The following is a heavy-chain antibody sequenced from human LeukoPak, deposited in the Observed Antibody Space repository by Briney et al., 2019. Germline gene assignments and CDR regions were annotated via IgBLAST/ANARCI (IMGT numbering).Heavy chain of an antibody. V-gene: IGHV3-33*01. CDR2: VWYDGRNK. CDR3: AGGAYSKAAALDN. Sequence: GRSLTLSCAASGFTFSSFGIHWVRQAPGKGLEWVAIVWYDGRNKYYADSVKGRFTISRDNSKDTLYLQMTSLRAEDTAVYYCAGGAYSKAAALDNWGQGTLVTVSS. D-gene: IGHD6-13*01. CDR1: GFTFSSFG. J-gene: IGHJ4*02.